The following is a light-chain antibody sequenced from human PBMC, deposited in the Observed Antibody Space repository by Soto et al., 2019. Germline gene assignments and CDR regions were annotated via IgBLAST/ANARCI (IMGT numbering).Light chain of an antibody. CDR2: HAS. CDR3: QLTYTTPIP. CDR1: QDISNW. Sequence: DIQMTQSPATLSASIGDRVTISCRASQDISNWLAWYQQKPGKAPTLLIFHASSLESGVPSRFRGSGSGTELSLTVSSLQSDDFSTYYCQLTYTTPIPSGQGTRLEIK. J-gene: IGKJ5*01. V-gene: IGKV1-5*01.